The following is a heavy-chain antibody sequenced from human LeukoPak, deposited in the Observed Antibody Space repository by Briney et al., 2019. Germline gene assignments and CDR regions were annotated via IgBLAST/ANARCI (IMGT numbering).Heavy chain of an antibody. D-gene: IGHD2-15*01. V-gene: IGHV3-21*01. Sequence: RGSLRLSCAASGFTFSSYSMNWVRQAPGKGLEWVSSISSSSSYIYYADSVKGRFTVSRDNAKNSLYLQMNSLRAEDTAVYYCARRTGVASDYWGQGTLVTVSS. J-gene: IGHJ4*02. CDR2: ISSSSSYI. CDR3: ARRTGVASDY. CDR1: GFTFSSYS.